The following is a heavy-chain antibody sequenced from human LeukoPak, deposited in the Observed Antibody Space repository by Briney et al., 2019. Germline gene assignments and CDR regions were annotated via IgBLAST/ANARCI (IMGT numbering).Heavy chain of an antibody. D-gene: IGHD2-21*02. V-gene: IGHV4-31*03. Sequence: KPSETLSLTCTVSGGSISSGGYYWSWIRQHPGKGLEWIGYIYYSGSTYYNPSLKSRVTISVDTSKNQFSLKLSSVSAADTAVYYCARERVVVTSDLHYYYGMDVWGQGTTVAVSS. CDR1: GGSISSGGYY. CDR3: ARERVVVTSDLHYYYGMDV. J-gene: IGHJ6*02. CDR2: IYYSGST.